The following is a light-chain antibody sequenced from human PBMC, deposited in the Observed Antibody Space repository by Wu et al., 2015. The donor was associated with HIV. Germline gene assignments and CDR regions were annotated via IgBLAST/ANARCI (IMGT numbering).Light chain of an antibody. CDR2: DAS. J-gene: IGKJ4*01. V-gene: IGKV3-11*01. CDR3: QQRSNWLT. CDR1: QSVSKF. Sequence: EIVLTQPPATLSLSPGERATLSCRASQSVSKFLAWYQQKPGQSPRLLIYDASNRATGIPARFSGSGSGTDFTLTISSLEPEDFAVYYCQQRSNWLTFGGGPRWRSN.